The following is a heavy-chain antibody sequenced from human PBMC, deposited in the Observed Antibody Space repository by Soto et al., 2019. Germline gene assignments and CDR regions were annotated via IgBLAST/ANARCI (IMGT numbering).Heavy chain of an antibody. V-gene: IGHV2-5*01. J-gene: IGHJ4*02. CDR3: ALRTTVTSRLN. CDR1: GFSLTADGVG. CDR2: IYWNDEK. D-gene: IGHD4-4*01. Sequence: QITLKESGPALVNPTQPLTLTCTFSGFSLTADGVGVDWIRQPPGKALEWLALIYWNDEKRYRPSLHNRLTVTKDTTRNQVVFSMTNMEPGDTATYYCALRTTVTSRLNWGQGTLVTVSS.